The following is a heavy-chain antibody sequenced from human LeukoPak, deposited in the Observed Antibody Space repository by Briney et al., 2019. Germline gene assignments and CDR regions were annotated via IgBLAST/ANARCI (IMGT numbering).Heavy chain of an antibody. V-gene: IGHV3-30*03. CDR3: ARRTYYYGMDV. J-gene: IGHJ6*02. Sequence: GGSLRLSCAASGFTFSSYGMHWVRQAPGKGLEWVAVISYDGSNKYYADSVKGRFTISRDNSKNTLYLQMNSLRAEDTAVYYCARRTYYYGMDVWGQGTTVTASS. CDR2: ISYDGSNK. CDR1: GFTFSSYG.